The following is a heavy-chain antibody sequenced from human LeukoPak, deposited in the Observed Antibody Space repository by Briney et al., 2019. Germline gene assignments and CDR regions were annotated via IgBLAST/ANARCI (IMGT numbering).Heavy chain of an antibody. Sequence: GASVKVSCKASGYTFTNYYIHWVRQAPGQGLEWMGIINPSDGSTSYVQKFQGRVTMTRDMSTSTVYMELSSLRSEDTAIYYCARDGYYDSSGYYFSQNYYYYYMDVWGKGTTVTVSS. CDR3: ARDGYYDSSGYYFSQNYYYYYMDV. D-gene: IGHD3-22*01. CDR1: GYTFTNYY. J-gene: IGHJ6*03. V-gene: IGHV1-46*01. CDR2: INPSDGST.